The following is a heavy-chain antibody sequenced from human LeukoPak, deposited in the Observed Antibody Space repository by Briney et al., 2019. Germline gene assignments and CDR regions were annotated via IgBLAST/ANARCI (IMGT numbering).Heavy chain of an antibody. D-gene: IGHD5-18*01. V-gene: IGHV1-2*04. CDR2: INPNSGGT. CDR1: GYTFTGYY. J-gene: IGHJ4*02. Sequence: ASVKVSCKASGYTFTGYYMHWVRQAPGQGLEWMGWINPNSGGTNYAQKFQGWVTMTRVTSISTAYMELRRLRSDDTDVYYYARMIVTAMGLRPTTSIDYWGQGTLVTVSS. CDR3: ARMIVTAMGLRPTTSIDY.